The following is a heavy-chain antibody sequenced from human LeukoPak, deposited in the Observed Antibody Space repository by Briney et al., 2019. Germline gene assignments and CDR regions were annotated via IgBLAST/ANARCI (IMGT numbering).Heavy chain of an antibody. V-gene: IGHV1-2*06. D-gene: IGHD3-10*01. CDR2: INPNSGGT. CDR1: GYTFTGYY. CDR3: ARLRTMVRGVIITGAFDY. Sequence: ASVKVPCKASGYTFTGYYMHWVRQAPGQGLEWMGRINPNSGGTDYAQKFQGRVTMTRDTSISTAYMELSRLRSDDTAVYYCARLRTMVRGVIITGAFDYWGQGTLVTVSS. J-gene: IGHJ4*02.